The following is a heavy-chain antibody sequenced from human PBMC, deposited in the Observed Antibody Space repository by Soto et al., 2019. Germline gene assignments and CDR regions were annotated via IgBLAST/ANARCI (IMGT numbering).Heavy chain of an antibody. D-gene: IGHD4-17*01. Sequence: QITLKESGPTLVKPTQTLTVTCTFSGFSLNTSAVGVAGMRQPPGKALEWLALIYWDDDERYSSSLKSRLPITKNTSKNQVVLKITNIDPVDTATYLRAHRIPGYGASDAWGQGTLVTVSS. J-gene: IGHJ4*02. V-gene: IGHV2-5*02. CDR2: IYWDDDE. CDR3: AHRIPGYGASDA. CDR1: GFSLNTSAVG.